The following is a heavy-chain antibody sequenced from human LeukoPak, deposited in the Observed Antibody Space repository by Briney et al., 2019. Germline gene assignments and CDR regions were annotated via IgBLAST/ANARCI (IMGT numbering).Heavy chain of an antibody. J-gene: IGHJ4*02. D-gene: IGHD3-22*01. CDR2: INHSGST. CDR3: AREDSGYYYGIRY. V-gene: IGHV4-34*01. Sequence: SETLSLTCAVYGGSFSGYYRSWIRQPPGKGLEWIGEINHSGSTNYNPSLKSRVTISVDTSKNQFSLELSSVTAADTAVYYCAREDSGYYYGIRYWGQGTLVTVSS. CDR1: GGSFSGYY.